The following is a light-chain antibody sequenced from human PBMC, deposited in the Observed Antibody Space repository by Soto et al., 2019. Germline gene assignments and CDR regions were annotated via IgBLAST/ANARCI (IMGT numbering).Light chain of an antibody. CDR1: SSNIGSNY. Sequence: QSVLTQPPSASGTPGQRVTISCSGSSSNIGSNYVYWYQQLPGMAPKLLIYSDNRRPSGVPDRLSGSKSGTSASLAIGGLRSEDEADYYCATWDDRLSGRVFGGGTKVTVL. V-gene: IGLV1-47*02. CDR3: ATWDDRLSGRV. J-gene: IGLJ3*02. CDR2: SDN.